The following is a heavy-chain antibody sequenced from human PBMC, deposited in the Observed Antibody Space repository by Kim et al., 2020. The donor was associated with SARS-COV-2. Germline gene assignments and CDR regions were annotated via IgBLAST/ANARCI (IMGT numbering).Heavy chain of an antibody. Sequence: GESLKISCKGSGYSFTTYWIGWVRQMPGRGLEWMAIIYPDDSDTRYSPSFQGRVTISADKSISTAYLQWSSLKASDTAMYYCARPDTTGGTDYWGQGTLVTVSS. CDR1: GYSFTTYW. CDR3: ARPDTTGGTDY. V-gene: IGHV5-51*01. CDR2: IYPDDSDT. D-gene: IGHD3-16*01. J-gene: IGHJ4*02.